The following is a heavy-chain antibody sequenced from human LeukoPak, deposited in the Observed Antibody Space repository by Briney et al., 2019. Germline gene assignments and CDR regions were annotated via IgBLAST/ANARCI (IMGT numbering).Heavy chain of an antibody. D-gene: IGHD3-3*01. CDR2: IKQDGSEK. Sequence: GGSLRLSCAASGFTFSSYWMSWVRQAPGKGLEWVANIKQDGSEKYYVDSVKGRFTISRDNAKNSLYLQMNSLRAEDTAVYYCARDATRYDFWSGYPSSLGYWGQGTLVTVSS. J-gene: IGHJ4*02. V-gene: IGHV3-7*01. CDR3: ARDATRYDFWSGYPSSLGY. CDR1: GFTFSSYW.